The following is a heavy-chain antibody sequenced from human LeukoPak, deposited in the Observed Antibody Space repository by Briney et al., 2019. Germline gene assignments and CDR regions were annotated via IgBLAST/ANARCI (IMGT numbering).Heavy chain of an antibody. D-gene: IGHD2-2*01. CDR3: AKVGIVVVLYYFDY. J-gene: IGHJ4*02. CDR2: ISGSAGST. CDR1: GFTFSTYA. Sequence: PGGSLRLSCAASGFTFSTYAMNWVRQAPGKGLEWVSVISGSAGSTYYADSVKGRFTISRDNSKNTLYLQMNSLRAEDTAVYYCAKVGIVVVLYYFDYWGQGTLVTVSS. V-gene: IGHV3-23*01.